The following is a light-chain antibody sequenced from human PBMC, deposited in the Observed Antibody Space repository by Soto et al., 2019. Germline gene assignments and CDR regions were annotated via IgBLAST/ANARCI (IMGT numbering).Light chain of an antibody. CDR1: NIGSKN. CDR2: EGS. CDR3: QVWDSISDHSV. Sequence: SYELTQPPSVTVAPGQTASVTCGGHNIGSKNVHWYRQPPGQAPVLGVYEGSARPSGIPVRFFCSTSGNTATLPIRQALDGDEADYYCQVWDSISDHSVFGTGSKVTVL. V-gene: IGLV3-21*02. J-gene: IGLJ1*01.